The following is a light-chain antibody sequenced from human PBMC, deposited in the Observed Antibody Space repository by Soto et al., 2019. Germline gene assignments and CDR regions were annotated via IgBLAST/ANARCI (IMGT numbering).Light chain of an antibody. CDR3: QHYSSVWA. J-gene: IGKJ1*01. V-gene: IGKV1-5*01. CDR1: QSISDT. CDR2: DAS. Sequence: DIQMTQSPSTLSASVGDRVTITCRASQSISDTLAWYQRKPGKAPKLLFFDASSLESGVPSRFSGSGTGAEFPLTLSRLQHDDFATYYCQHYSSVWAFGQGTKVDIK.